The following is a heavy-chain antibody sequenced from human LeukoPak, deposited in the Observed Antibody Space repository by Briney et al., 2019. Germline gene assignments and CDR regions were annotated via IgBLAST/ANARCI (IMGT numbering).Heavy chain of an antibody. J-gene: IGHJ4*02. CDR1: GFTFSSYW. CDR2: MKQDGSER. D-gene: IGHD3-3*01. CDR3: ARGEADLWSGSHYFDY. Sequence: AGGSLRLSCAASGFTFSSYWMSWVRQAPGKGLEWVAKMKQDGSERYYVDSVKGRFTISRDNAKNSLYLQMNSLRAEDTAVYYCARGEADLWSGSHYFDYWGQGTLVTVSS. V-gene: IGHV3-7*04.